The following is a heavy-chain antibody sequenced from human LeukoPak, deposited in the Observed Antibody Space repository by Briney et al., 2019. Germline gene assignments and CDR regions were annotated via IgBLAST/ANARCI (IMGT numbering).Heavy chain of an antibody. D-gene: IGHD6-13*01. CDR3: AREGLGSSSWYGLYYYYYMDV. CDR1: GYTFTSYA. V-gene: IGHV7-4-1*02. CDR2: INTNTGNP. J-gene: IGHJ6*03. Sequence: ASVKVSCKASGYTFTSYAMNWVRQAPGQGLEWMGYINTNTGNPTYAQGFTGRFVFSLDTSVSTAYLQISSLKAEDTAVYYCAREGLGSSSWYGLYYYYYMDVWGKGTTVTVSS.